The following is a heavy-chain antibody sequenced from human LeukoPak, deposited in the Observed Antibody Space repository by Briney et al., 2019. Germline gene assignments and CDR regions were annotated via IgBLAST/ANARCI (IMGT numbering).Heavy chain of an antibody. V-gene: IGHV3-23*01. CDR1: GFTFSSYA. J-gene: IGHJ3*02. Sequence: SGGSLRLSCAASGFTFSSYAMSWVRQAPGKGLEWVSAISGSGGSTYYADSVKGRFTISRDNAKNSLYLQMNSLRAEDTAVYYCARVWYSSAPGGAFDIWGQGTMVTVSS. D-gene: IGHD6-19*01. CDR2: ISGSGGST. CDR3: ARVWYSSAPGGAFDI.